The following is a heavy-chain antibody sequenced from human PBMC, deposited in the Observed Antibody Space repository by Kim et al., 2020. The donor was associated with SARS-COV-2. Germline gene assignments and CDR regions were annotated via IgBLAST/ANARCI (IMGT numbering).Heavy chain of an antibody. V-gene: IGHV3-33*01. CDR2: ILADGSNK. D-gene: IGHD4-17*01. J-gene: IGHJ4*02. CDR3: ARGKDYGFEY. Sequence: GGSLRLSCVASGFILSTSGMHWVRQAPGKGLEWVAFILADGSNKYYADSVKGRFTISRDSPKNTLYLQMNSLRADDTAVYYCARGKDYGFEYWGQGTRVTVSS. CDR1: GFILSTSG.